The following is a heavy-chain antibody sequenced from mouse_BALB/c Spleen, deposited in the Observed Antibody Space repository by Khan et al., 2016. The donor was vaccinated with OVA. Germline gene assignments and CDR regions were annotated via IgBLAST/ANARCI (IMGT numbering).Heavy chain of an antibody. Sequence: QVQLKESGPGLVAPSQSLSITCTVSGFSLTNYGISWVRQPPGKGLEWLGVVWGDGSTNYHSALRSRLSISKDNSKTQVFLKLNRLQTDETATYYCAKFYYGGVSDWYFDVWGAGTTVTVSS. CDR3: AKFYYGGVSDWYFDV. D-gene: IGHD1-1*02. CDR1: GFSLTNYG. CDR2: VWGDGST. V-gene: IGHV2-3*01. J-gene: IGHJ1*01.